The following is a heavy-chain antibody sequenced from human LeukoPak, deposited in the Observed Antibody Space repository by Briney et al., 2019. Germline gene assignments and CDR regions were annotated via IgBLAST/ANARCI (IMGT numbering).Heavy chain of an antibody. J-gene: IGHJ4*02. D-gene: IGHD3-22*01. CDR1: GVSISSYY. V-gene: IGHV4-59*01. CDR2: IDYSGNT. Sequence: PSETLSLTCTVSGVSISSYYWTWIRQPPGKGLEWIGNIDYSGNTKYNPSLKSRVTISVDTSRNQFSLKLSSVTAADTAVFFCARWYYDSSGYRYFDYWGQGTLVTVSS. CDR3: ARWYYDSSGYRYFDY.